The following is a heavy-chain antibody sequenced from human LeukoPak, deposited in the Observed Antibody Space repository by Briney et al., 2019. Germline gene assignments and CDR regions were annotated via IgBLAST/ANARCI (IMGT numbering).Heavy chain of an antibody. J-gene: IGHJ4*02. Sequence: ASVKVSCKASGGTFSSYAISWVRQAPGQGLEWMGWINPNSGGTNYAQKFQGRVTMTRDTSISTAYMELSRLRSDDTAVYYCAREHITMVRGVITMPFYWGQGTLVTVSS. V-gene: IGHV1-2*02. D-gene: IGHD3-10*01. CDR1: GGTFSSYA. CDR3: AREHITMVRGVITMPFY. CDR2: INPNSGGT.